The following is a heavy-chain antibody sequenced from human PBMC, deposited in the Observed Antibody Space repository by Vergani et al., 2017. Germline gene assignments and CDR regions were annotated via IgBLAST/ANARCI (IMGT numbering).Heavy chain of an antibody. Sequence: QVQLVESGGGVVQPGRSLRLSCAASGFTFSSYAMHWVRQAPGKGLEWVAVTWYDGNNKQYADSVKGRFTISRDKSKSTLYLQMNSLRDEDTGVYYCARHLRLLYNRFDPWGQGTLVTVSS. CDR3: ARHLRLLYNRFDP. J-gene: IGHJ5*02. D-gene: IGHD1-14*01. CDR2: TWYDGNNK. V-gene: IGHV3-33*08. CDR1: GFTFSSYA.